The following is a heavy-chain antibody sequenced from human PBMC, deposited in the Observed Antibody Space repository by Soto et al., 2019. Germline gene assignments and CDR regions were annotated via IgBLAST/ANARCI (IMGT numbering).Heavy chain of an antibody. CDR3: SDTGGP. CDR1: GHSLNKYD. V-gene: IGHV1-8*01. CDR2: VNPNSGET. Sequence: ASVKVSCKASGHSLNKYDINWVRQAPGQGLEWMGWVNPNSGETGFAQKFRGRITMTRNTSINTVYMGLRSLRSDDTAVYFCSDTGGPWGQGILVTVSS. J-gene: IGHJ5*02. D-gene: IGHD2-8*02.